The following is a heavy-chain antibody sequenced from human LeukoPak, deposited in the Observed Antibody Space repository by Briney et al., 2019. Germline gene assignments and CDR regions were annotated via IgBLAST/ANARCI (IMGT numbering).Heavy chain of an antibody. V-gene: IGHV1-8*01. D-gene: IGHD6-19*01. CDR3: ARVGYSSGWYEAFDI. CDR1: GYTFTSYD. Sequence: ASVKVSCKASGYTFTSYDVNWVRQATGQGLEWMGWMNPNSGNTGYAQKFQGRVTMTRNTSISTAYMELSSLRSEDTAVYYCARVGYSSGWYEAFDIWGQGTMVTVSS. J-gene: IGHJ3*02. CDR2: MNPNSGNT.